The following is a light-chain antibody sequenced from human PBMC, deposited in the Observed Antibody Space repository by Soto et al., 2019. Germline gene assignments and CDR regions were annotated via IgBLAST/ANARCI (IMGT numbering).Light chain of an antibody. CDR1: GSNIGSNT. Sequence: QSALAQAPSASGTPGQRITISCSGSGSNIGSNTVTWYQQLPRTAPKLLIYTNNQRPSGVPDRFSGSRSGTSASLAISGLQSGDDADYYCAKWDDSLNGYVFGTGTKVTVL. CDR3: AKWDDSLNGYV. CDR2: TNN. V-gene: IGLV1-44*01. J-gene: IGLJ1*01.